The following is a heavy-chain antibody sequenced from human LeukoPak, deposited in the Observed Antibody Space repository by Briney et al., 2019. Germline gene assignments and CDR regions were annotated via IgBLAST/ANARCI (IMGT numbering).Heavy chain of an antibody. V-gene: IGHV4-4*07. CDR3: AREISYYDSGASLVDYFDY. CDR1: GGSINNYY. D-gene: IGHD3-22*01. Sequence: PSETLSLTCTVSGGSINNYYWSWIRQSAGEGLKWIGRIYTSGSTNYNPSLKSRLTMSVDTSKNQFSLKLSSVTAADTAVYYCAREISYYDSGASLVDYFDYWGQGTLVTVSS. CDR2: IYTSGST. J-gene: IGHJ4*02.